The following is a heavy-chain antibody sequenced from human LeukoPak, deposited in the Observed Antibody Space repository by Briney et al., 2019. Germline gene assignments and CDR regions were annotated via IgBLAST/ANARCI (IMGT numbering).Heavy chain of an antibody. V-gene: IGHV3-74*01. D-gene: IGHD3-3*01. J-gene: IGHJ4*02. CDR3: ASKGNYDFWSGSES. Sequence: PGGSLRLSCAASGFTFSSYWMHWVRQAPGKGLVWVSRINSDGSSTSYADSVKGRFTISRDNAKNTLYLQMNSLRAEDTAVYYCASKGNYDFWSGSESXGQGTLVTVSS. CDR2: INSDGSST. CDR1: GFTFSSYW.